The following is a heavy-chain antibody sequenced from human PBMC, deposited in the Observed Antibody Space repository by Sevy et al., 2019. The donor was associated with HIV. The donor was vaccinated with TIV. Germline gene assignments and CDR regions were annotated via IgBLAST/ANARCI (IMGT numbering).Heavy chain of an antibody. V-gene: IGHV3-66*02. CDR2: IKTGGDT. J-gene: IGHJ4*01. D-gene: IGHD3-16*01. Sequence: GESLKISCAVSGFFVSDNFMTWVRQAPGQGLDWVSLIKTGGDTYYADSVKGRFTISRDNSKNRLYLQMNSLRAEDTAIYYCARDLRRVGYYDSPYDYWGHGAQVTVSS. CDR3: ARDLRRVGYYDSPYDY. CDR1: GFFVSDNF.